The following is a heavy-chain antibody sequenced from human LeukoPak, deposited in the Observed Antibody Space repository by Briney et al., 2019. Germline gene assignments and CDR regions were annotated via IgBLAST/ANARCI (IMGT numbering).Heavy chain of an antibody. CDR3: ARDGIDGFIDY. J-gene: IGHJ4*02. D-gene: IGHD5-24*01. Sequence: GGSLRLSCAASGFTFSSYWMHWVRQAPGKGLEWVANIKTDGTKEYYVDSVKGRFTISRDNAKNSLYLQMNSLRAEDTAVYYCARDGIDGFIDYWGQGTLVTVSS. CDR1: GFTFSSYW. V-gene: IGHV3-7*01. CDR2: IKTDGTKE.